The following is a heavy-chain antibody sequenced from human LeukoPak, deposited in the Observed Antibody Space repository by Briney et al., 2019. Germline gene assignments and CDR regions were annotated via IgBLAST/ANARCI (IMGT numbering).Heavy chain of an antibody. V-gene: IGHV3-23*01. D-gene: IGHD3-22*01. J-gene: IGHJ3*02. CDR2: ISGSGGST. CDR3: AKDMIVVVITTYGAFDI. CDR1: GFTFSSYA. Sequence: GGSLRLSCAASGFTFSSYAMSWVRQAPGKGLEWVSAISGSGGSTYYADSVKGRFTISRDNSKNTLYLQMNSLRAEDTAVYYCAKDMIVVVITTYGAFDIWGQGTMVTVSS.